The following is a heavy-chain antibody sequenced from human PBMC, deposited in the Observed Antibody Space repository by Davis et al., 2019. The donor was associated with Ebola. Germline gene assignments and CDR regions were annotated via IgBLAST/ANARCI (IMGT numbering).Heavy chain of an antibody. CDR1: GFTFSSYA. V-gene: IGHV3-23*01. CDR2: ISGSGGST. CDR3: AKSEGFSSTSCNDY. Sequence: GESLKTPCAASGFTFSSYAMSWVRQAPGQGLEWVSAISGSGGSTYYADSVKGRFTMSRDNSKNTLYLQMNSLRAEDTAVYYCAKSEGFSSTSCNDYWGQGTLVTVSS. J-gene: IGHJ4*02. D-gene: IGHD2-2*01.